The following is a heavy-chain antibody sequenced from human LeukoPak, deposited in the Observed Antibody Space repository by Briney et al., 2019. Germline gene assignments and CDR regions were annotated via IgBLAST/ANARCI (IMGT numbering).Heavy chain of an antibody. CDR3: ARRQLLGFHYYGMDV. CDR2: ISSSGSTI. Sequence: GGSLRLSCAASGFTFSSYSMNWVRQAPGKGLEWVSYISSSGSTIYYADSVKGRFTISRDNAKNSLYLQMNSLRAEDTAVYYCARRQLLGFHYYGMDVWGQGTTVTVSS. V-gene: IGHV3-48*04. D-gene: IGHD1-26*01. J-gene: IGHJ6*02. CDR1: GFTFSSYS.